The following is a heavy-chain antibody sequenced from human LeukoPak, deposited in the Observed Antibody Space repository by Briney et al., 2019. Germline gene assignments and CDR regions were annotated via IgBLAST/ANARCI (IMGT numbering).Heavy chain of an antibody. D-gene: IGHD5-18*01. Sequence: SETLSLTCTVSGGSISSYYWSWIRQPAGKGLEWIGRIYTSGSTNYNPSLKSRVTISIDTSKNQFSLKLNSVAAADTAVYYCARDRGYSYAFDYWGQGTLVTVSS. CDR2: IYTSGST. CDR1: GGSISSYY. CDR3: ARDRGYSYAFDY. V-gene: IGHV4-4*07. J-gene: IGHJ4*02.